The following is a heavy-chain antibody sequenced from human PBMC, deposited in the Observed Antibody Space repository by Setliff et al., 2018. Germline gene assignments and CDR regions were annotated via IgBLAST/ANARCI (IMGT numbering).Heavy chain of an antibody. CDR1: GFSFSRYE. CDR3: ARDGVYYGMDV. J-gene: IGHJ6*02. Sequence: QPGGSLRLSCAASGFSFSRYEMIWVRQAPGKGLEWVSKTHIDGITVYSDSVKGRSIIYRDNAQNSLYLQMDSLRAEDTAVYYCARDGVYYGMDVWGQGTTVTVSS. CDR2: THIDGITV. V-gene: IGHV3-48*03.